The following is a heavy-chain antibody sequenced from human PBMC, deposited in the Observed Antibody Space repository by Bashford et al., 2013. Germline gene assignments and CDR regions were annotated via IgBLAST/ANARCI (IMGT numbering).Heavy chain of an antibody. CDR3: ASPRYCSSTSCEFLFDY. CDR2: IIPIFGTA. J-gene: IGHJ4*02. V-gene: IGHV1-69*13. Sequence: SVKVSCKASGGTFSSYAISWVRQAPGQGLEWMGGIIPIFGTANYAQKFQGRVTITADESTSTAYMELSSLRSEDTAVYYCASPRYCSSTSCEFLFDYVGPGNPGHRL. D-gene: IGHD2-2*01. CDR1: GGTFSSYA.